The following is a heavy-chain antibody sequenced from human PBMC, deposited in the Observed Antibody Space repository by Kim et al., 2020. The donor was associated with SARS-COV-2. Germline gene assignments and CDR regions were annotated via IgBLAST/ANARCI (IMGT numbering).Heavy chain of an antibody. V-gene: IGHV4-59*13. CDR1: GGSISSYY. D-gene: IGHD2-2*01. J-gene: IGHJ5*02. Sequence: SETLSLTCTVSGGSISSYYWSWIRQPPGKGLEWIGYIYYSGSTNYNPSLKSRVTISVDTSKNQFSLKLSSVTAADTAVYYCARRYCSSTSCFRGVRFDPWGQGTLVTVSS. CDR3: ARRYCSSTSCFRGVRFDP. CDR2: IYYSGST.